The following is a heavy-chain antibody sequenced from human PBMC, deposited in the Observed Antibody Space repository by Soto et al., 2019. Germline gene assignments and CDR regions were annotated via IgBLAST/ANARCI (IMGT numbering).Heavy chain of an antibody. J-gene: IGHJ4*02. V-gene: IGHV3-30*18. CDR1: GFTFSSYG. D-gene: IGHD1-26*01. CDR3: AKDKGIVGANPHY. Sequence: QVQLVESGGGVVQPGMSLRLSCAASGFTFSSYGMHWVRQAPGKGLEWVAVISYDGSNKYYADSVKGRFTISRDNSKNTLYLQMNSLRAEDTTVYYCAKDKGIVGANPHYWGQGTLVTVSS. CDR2: ISYDGSNK.